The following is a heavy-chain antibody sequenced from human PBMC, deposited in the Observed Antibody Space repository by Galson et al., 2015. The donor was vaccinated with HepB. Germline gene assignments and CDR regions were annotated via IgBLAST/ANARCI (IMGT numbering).Heavy chain of an antibody. D-gene: IGHD4-17*01. V-gene: IGHV1-69*01. CDR2: ITPILGPG. Sequence: WLRQAPGQGPEWMGGITPILGPGDYAQKFQGRATITADESTRTAYMELSSLRSEGTAVYYCARAVYGDYGGAFDIWGQGTMVTVSS. CDR3: ARAVYGDYGGAFDI. J-gene: IGHJ3*02.